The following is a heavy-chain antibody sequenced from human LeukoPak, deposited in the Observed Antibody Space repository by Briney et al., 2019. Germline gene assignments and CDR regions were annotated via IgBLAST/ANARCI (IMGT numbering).Heavy chain of an antibody. V-gene: IGHV1-2*02. CDR1: GYTFTGYY. J-gene: IGHJ5*02. CDR2: INPNSGGT. D-gene: IGHD6-19*01. Sequence: ASVKVSCKASGYTFTGYYMHWVRQAPGQGLEWMGWINPNSGGTNYAQKFQGRVTMTRGTSISTAYMELSRLRSDDTAVYYCARAGIAVAGTPQNWFDPWGQGTLVTVSS. CDR3: ARAGIAVAGTPQNWFDP.